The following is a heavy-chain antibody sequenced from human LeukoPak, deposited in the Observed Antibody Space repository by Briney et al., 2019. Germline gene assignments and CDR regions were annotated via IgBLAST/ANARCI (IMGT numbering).Heavy chain of an antibody. CDR2: ISSSSSYI. V-gene: IGHV3-21*01. Sequence: PGGSLRLSCAASGFTFSSYSMNWVRQAPGKGLEWVSSISSSSSYIYYADSVKGRFTISRDNAKNSLYLQMNSLRAEDTAVYYCARVKGLRYFDWFDYWGQGTLSPSPQ. CDR1: GFTFSSYS. J-gene: IGHJ4*02. CDR3: ARVKGLRYFDWFDY. D-gene: IGHD3-9*01.